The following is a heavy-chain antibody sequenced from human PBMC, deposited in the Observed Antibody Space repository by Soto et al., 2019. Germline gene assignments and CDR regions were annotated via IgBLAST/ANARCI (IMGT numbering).Heavy chain of an antibody. CDR1: GFTFSSYA. Sequence: EVQLLESGGGLVQPGGSLRLSCAASGFTFSSYAMSWVRQAPGKGLEWVSAISGSGGSTYYADSVKGRFTITRDNSKNTLYLQMNSLRAEDTAVYYCAKDGSSGWYGGVDYWGQGTLVTVSS. D-gene: IGHD6-19*01. V-gene: IGHV3-23*01. CDR3: AKDGSSGWYGGVDY. J-gene: IGHJ4*02. CDR2: ISGSGGST.